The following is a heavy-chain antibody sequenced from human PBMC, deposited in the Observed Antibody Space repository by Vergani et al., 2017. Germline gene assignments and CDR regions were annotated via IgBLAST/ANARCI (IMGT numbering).Heavy chain of an antibody. Sequence: EVQLVESGGGLVQPGGSLRLSCAASGFSFSNSNMTWVRQAPGKGLEWISYIIDRSASISSAASVRGRFTVSRDNPRNSLSRQMNSLSAEDTDIYVCAXVAIVGYGFYFDHWGQGVLVTVSS. V-gene: IGHV3-48*01. CDR1: GFSFSNSN. CDR3: AXVAIVGYGFYFDH. D-gene: IGHD5-12*01. CDR2: IIDRSASI. J-gene: IGHJ4*02.